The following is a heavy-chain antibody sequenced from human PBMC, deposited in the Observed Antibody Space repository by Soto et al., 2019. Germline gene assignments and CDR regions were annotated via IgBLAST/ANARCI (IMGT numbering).Heavy chain of an antibody. D-gene: IGHD3-3*01. CDR2: VFYSGST. J-gene: IGHJ4*02. CDR3: ARRTNGGPTGWSFDY. Sequence: QVQLQESGPGLVKPSETLSLTCSVSGGSVRSGSSYWSWIRQAPGKGLEYIGYVFYSGSTNSNPSLRRRVTISLDTSKNQFSLKLSSVTAADTAVYYCARRTNGGPTGWSFDYWGQGTLVTVSS. V-gene: IGHV4-61*01. CDR1: GGSVRSGSSY.